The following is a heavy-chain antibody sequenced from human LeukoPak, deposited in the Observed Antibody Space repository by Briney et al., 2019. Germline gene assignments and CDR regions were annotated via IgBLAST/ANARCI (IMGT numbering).Heavy chain of an antibody. CDR1: GASISNYY. CDR3: ARLGSYHDF. Sequence: SETLSLTCTVSGASISNYYWSWVRQTPEKGLEWMGHIHSSGGSSYYPSLKSRITLSIDTSRNQLSLKLPSVPAADTAVYFCARLGSYHDFWGQGALVTVSS. V-gene: IGHV4-4*09. D-gene: IGHD1-26*01. J-gene: IGHJ4*02. CDR2: IHSSGGS.